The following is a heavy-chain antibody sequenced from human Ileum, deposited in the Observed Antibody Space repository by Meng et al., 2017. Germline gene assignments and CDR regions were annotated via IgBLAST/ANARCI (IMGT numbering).Heavy chain of an antibody. J-gene: IGHJ4*02. V-gene: IGHV3-48*03. CDR2: ISNSGDTV. Sequence: GGSLRLSCAASGFNFGIYEMNWVRQAPGKGLEWVSYISNSGDTVYFADSVRGRFTISRDNARNSLSLQLNSLRAEDTAIYYCARLARFGETYGRSDYWGQGTRVTCCS. D-gene: IGHD3-10*01. CDR3: ARLARFGETYGRSDY. CDR1: GFNFGIYE.